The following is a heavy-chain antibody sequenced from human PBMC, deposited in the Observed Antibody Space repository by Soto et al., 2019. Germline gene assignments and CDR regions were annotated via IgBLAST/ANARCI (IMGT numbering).Heavy chain of an antibody. CDR3: ARDRLDTTPPEYFQH. V-gene: IGHV3-30-3*01. CDR1: GFTFSSYA. D-gene: IGHD3-16*01. Sequence: QVQLVESGGGVVQPGRSLRLSCAASGFTFSSYAMHWVRQAPGKGLEWVAVISYDGSNKCYADSVKGRFTISRDNSKNTLYLQMNSLRAEDTAVYYCARDRLDTTPPEYFQHWGQGTLVTVSS. CDR2: ISYDGSNK. J-gene: IGHJ1*01.